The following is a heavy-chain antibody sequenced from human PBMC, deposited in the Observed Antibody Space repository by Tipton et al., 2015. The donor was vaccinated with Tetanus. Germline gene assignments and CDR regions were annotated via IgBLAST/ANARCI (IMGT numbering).Heavy chain of an antibody. D-gene: IGHD6-13*01. CDR1: GASINNYY. CDR2: IHYSGST. Sequence: TLSLTCTVSGASINNYYWNWIRQPPGKGLEWIGYIHYSGSTNYNPSLKSRVTISVDTSKNQFSLKLSSVTAADTAVYYCARGGIAAAGGGLDYWGQGTLVTVSS. J-gene: IGHJ4*02. V-gene: IGHV4-59*01. CDR3: ARGGIAAAGGGLDY.